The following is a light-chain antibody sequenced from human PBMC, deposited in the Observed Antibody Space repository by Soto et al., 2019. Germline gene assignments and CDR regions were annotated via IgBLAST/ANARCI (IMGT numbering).Light chain of an antibody. Sequence: EIVLTQSPGTLSLSLGERATLSCRASQSVTSSFLAWYQQKPGQAPRLLIYGASCRATGIPDRFSGSGYATDFTLYISRLESEDFSLYYCHQYVSSPWTFDQGTKTEIK. CDR3: HQYVSSPWT. CDR1: QSVTSSF. CDR2: GAS. J-gene: IGKJ1*01. V-gene: IGKV3-20*01.